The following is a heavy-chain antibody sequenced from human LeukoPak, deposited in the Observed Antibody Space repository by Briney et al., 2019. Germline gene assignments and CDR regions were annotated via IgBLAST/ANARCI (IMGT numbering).Heavy chain of an antibody. V-gene: IGHV3-64D*06. CDR3: VRGTGY. CDR1: GYTFSTYV. CDR2: ISSNGDNT. J-gene: IGHJ4*02. Sequence: GGSLRLSCSVSGYTFSTYVMHWVRQAPGKGLEYVSAISSNGDNTYYADSVKGRFTISRDNSKNTLYLQMSSLRADDTAVYYCVRGTGYWGQGTLVTVSS.